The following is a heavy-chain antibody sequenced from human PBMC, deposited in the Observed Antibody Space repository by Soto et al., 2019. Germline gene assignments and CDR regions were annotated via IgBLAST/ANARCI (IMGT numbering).Heavy chain of an antibody. D-gene: IGHD1-20*01. CDR3: ARDGISGTIDF. V-gene: IGHV3-7*03. CDR2: IKEDGSEK. Sequence: PGGSLRLSCAASGFTFSPYWMTWVRQAPGKGLEWVANIKEDGSEKYYVDSVKGRFTISRDNAKNSLYVEMNSLRVEDTAVYYCARDGISGTIDFWGQGALVTVSS. CDR1: GFTFSPYW. J-gene: IGHJ4*02.